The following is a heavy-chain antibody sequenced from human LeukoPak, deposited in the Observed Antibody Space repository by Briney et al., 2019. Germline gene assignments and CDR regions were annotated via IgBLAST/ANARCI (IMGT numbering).Heavy chain of an antibody. J-gene: IGHJ5*02. D-gene: IGHD3-10*01. CDR1: GYSFADYY. Sequence: ASVKVSCKASGYSFADYYMHWVRHAPGQGLELMGWIKPNSGGTRSAQKFQGRVTMTRDTSISTAYMELSSLRYDDTAVYYCATNILVRDIINWFDPWGQGTLVTVSS. V-gene: IGHV1-2*02. CDR2: IKPNSGGT. CDR3: ATNILVRDIINWFDP.